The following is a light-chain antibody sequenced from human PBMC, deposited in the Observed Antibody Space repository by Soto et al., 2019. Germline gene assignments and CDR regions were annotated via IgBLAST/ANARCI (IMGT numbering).Light chain of an antibody. Sequence: EIVLTQSPGTLSLSPGERATLSCRASQSVSSYLAWYQQRPGQAPRLLIFGASIRATGIPDRFSGSGSATDFTLTISRLEPEDFAVFYCQQYGSSPRTFGQGAKVEIK. J-gene: IGKJ1*01. V-gene: IGKV3-20*01. CDR2: GAS. CDR3: QQYGSSPRT. CDR1: QSVSSY.